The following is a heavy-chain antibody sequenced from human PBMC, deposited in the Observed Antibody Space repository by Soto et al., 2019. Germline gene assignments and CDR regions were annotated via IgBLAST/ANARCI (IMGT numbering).Heavy chain of an antibody. CDR2: INHSGST. D-gene: IGHD3-9*01. Sequence: SETLSLTCAVYGGSFSGYYWSWIRQPPGKGLEWIGEINHSGSTNYNPSLKSRVTISVDTSKNRFSPKLSSVTAADTAVYYCARGQTQLRYFDWLLSRRWFDPWGQGTLVTVSS. J-gene: IGHJ5*02. CDR3: ARGQTQLRYFDWLLSRRWFDP. V-gene: IGHV4-34*01. CDR1: GGSFSGYY.